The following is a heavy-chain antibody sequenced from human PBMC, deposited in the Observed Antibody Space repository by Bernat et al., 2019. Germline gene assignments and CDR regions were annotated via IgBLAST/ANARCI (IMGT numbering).Heavy chain of an antibody. Sequence: EVQLVESGGGLVQPGGSLRLSCAASGFTFSSYWMSWVRQAPGKGLEWVANIKQDGSEKYYVDSVKGRFTISRDNAKNSLYLQMNSRRAEDTAVDYCARERPYCSGGSCWGGGDFDYWSQGTLVTVSS. J-gene: IGHJ4*02. V-gene: IGHV3-7*01. D-gene: IGHD2-15*01. CDR2: IKQDGSEK. CDR1: GFTFSSYW. CDR3: ARERPYCSGGSCWGGGDFDY.